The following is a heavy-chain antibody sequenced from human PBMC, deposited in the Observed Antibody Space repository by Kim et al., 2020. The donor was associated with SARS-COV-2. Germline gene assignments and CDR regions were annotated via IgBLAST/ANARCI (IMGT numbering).Heavy chain of an antibody. CDR1: GYTFTGYY. V-gene: IGHV1-2*02. CDR3: AREWVVPAAIPDNYYYYGMDV. D-gene: IGHD2-2*01. CDR2: INPNSGGT. Sequence: ASVKVSCKASGYTFTGYYMHWVRQAPGQGLEWMGWINPNSGGTNYAQKFQGRVTMTRDTSISTAYMELSRLRSDDTAVYYCAREWVVPAAIPDNYYYYGMDVWGQGTTVTVSS. J-gene: IGHJ6*02.